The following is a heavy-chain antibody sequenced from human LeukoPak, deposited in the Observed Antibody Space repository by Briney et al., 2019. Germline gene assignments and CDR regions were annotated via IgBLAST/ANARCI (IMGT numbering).Heavy chain of an antibody. CDR3: ARHAVKYYDSSGSLDY. CDR2: IYYSGST. V-gene: IGHV4-59*08. Sequence: SETLSLTCTVSGGSISSYYWSWIRQPPGKGLEWIGYIYYSGSTNYNPSLKSRVTISVDTSKNQFSLKLSSVTAADTAVYYCARHAVKYYDSSGSLDYWGQGTLVTVSS. CDR1: GGSISSYY. J-gene: IGHJ4*02. D-gene: IGHD3-22*01.